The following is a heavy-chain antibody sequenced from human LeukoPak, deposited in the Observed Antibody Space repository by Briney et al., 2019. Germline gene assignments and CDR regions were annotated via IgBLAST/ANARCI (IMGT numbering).Heavy chain of an antibody. Sequence: SETLSLTCTVSGGSISSGDYYWSWIRQPPGKGLEWIGYIYYSGSTYYNPSLKSRATISVDTSKNQFSLKLSSVTAADTAVYYWARKIKTTVSPYFDYWGQGTLVTVSS. V-gene: IGHV4-30-4*01. CDR2: IYYSGST. J-gene: IGHJ4*02. D-gene: IGHD4-17*01. CDR1: GGSISSGDYY. CDR3: ARKIKTTVSPYFDY.